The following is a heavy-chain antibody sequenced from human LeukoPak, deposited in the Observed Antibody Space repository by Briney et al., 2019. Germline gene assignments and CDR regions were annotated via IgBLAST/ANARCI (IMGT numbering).Heavy chain of an antibody. CDR3: ARDSLLIAAAGIDY. CDR1: GGSISSSSYY. Sequence: SETLSLTCTVSGGSISSSSYYWGWIRQPPGKGLEWIGSIYYSGSTYYNPSLKSRVTISVDTSKNQFSLKLSSVTAADTAVYYCARDSLLIAAAGIDYWGQGTLVTVSS. J-gene: IGHJ4*02. D-gene: IGHD6-13*01. CDR2: IYYSGST. V-gene: IGHV4-39*02.